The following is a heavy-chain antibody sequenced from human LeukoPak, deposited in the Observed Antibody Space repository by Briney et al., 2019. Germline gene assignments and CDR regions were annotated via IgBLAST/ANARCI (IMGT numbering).Heavy chain of an antibody. CDR1: GFTFSSYA. CDR2: ISSNGGST. J-gene: IGHJ4*02. Sequence: GGSLRLPCAASGFTFSSYAMHWVRQAPGKGLEYVSAISSNGGSTYYANSVKGRFTISRDNSKNTLYLQMGSLRAEDMAVYYCASGLGIAAAGEGYWGQGTLVTVSS. CDR3: ASGLGIAAAGEGY. D-gene: IGHD6-13*01. V-gene: IGHV3-64*01.